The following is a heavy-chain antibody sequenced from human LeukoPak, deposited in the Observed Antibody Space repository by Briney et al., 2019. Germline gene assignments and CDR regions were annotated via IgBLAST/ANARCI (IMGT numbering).Heavy chain of an antibody. CDR3: ARVSPDDYGDYYFDY. Sequence: SETLSLTCAVYGGSFSGYYWSWIRQPPGKGLEWIGEINHSGSTNYNPSLKSRVTISVDTSKNQFSLKLSSVTAADTAVYYCARVSPDDYGDYYFDYWGQGTLVTVSS. CDR1: GGSFSGYY. J-gene: IGHJ4*02. D-gene: IGHD4-17*01. V-gene: IGHV4-34*01. CDR2: INHSGST.